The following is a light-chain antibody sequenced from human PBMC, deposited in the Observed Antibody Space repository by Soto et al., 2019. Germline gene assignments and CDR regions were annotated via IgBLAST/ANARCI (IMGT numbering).Light chain of an antibody. CDR2: YVS. V-gene: IGKV3-15*01. J-gene: IGKJ5*01. Sequence: EITMTQSPATLSVSPGERATLSCRASQSVRNNLAWYQQKRGQAPRLLIYYVSTRATGVPARFSGSGSGTEFTLTISSLQSEDSALYYCQQYNNWPPITFGQGTRLEIK. CDR3: QQYNNWPPIT. CDR1: QSVRNN.